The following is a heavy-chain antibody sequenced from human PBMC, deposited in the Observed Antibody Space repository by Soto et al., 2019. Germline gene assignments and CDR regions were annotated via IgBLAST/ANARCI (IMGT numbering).Heavy chain of an antibody. D-gene: IGHD1-1*01. CDR1: GGSISSGGYY. Sequence: QVQLQESGPGLVKPSQTLSLTCTVSGGSISSGGYYWSWIRQHPGKGLEWIGYIYYSGSTYYNPPPKSRVXXXVXXAKNQSSLKLSSVTAADTAVYYCARWPQLEPRFDYWGQGTLVTVSS. V-gene: IGHV4-31*03. CDR3: ARWPQLEPRFDY. J-gene: IGHJ4*02. CDR2: IYYSGST.